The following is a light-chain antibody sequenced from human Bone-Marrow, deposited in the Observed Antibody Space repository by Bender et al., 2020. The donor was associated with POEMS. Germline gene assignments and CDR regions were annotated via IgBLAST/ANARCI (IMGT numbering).Light chain of an antibody. V-gene: IGLV10-54*04. CDR3: SAWDSSLGVWL. J-gene: IGLJ3*02. CDR2: RND. Sequence: QAGLTQPPSVSKGLRQTATLTCTGNSDNVGDQGVAWLQQHQGHPPKLLSYRNDNRPSGISERFSASRSGDTASLTITGLEPEDEAAYYCSAWDSSLGVWLLGGGTRLTVL. CDR1: SDNVGDQG.